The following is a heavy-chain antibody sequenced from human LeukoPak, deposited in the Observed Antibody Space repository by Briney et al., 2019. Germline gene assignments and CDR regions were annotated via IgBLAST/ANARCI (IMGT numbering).Heavy chain of an antibody. J-gene: IGHJ4*02. CDR2: ISSSGDTR. D-gene: IGHD1-26*01. V-gene: IGHV3-48*03. CDR3: AGGYGSYSPDY. CDR1: GFTFSTFE. Sequence: GGSLRLSCAASGFTFSTFEMSWVRQAPGKGGEGVSYISSSGDTRFYADSVKGRFTISRDNARNSLFLQMNSLRVEDTALYFCAGGYGSYSPDYWGQGTRVTVS.